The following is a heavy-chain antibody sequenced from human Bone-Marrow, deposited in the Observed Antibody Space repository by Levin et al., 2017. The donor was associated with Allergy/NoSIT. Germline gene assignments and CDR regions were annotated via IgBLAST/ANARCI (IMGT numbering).Heavy chain of an antibody. V-gene: IGHV3-30*18. CDR1: GFTFSSYG. D-gene: IGHD3/OR15-3a*01. CDR3: AKRDWYYYGMDV. CDR2: MSNDGSKK. Sequence: GGSLRLSCAASGFTFSSYGMHWVRQAPGKGLEWVAVMSNDGSKKYYADSVKGRFTISRDNSKNTLYLQMNSLRTEDTAVYYCAKRDWYYYGMDVWGQGTTVTVSS. J-gene: IGHJ6*02.